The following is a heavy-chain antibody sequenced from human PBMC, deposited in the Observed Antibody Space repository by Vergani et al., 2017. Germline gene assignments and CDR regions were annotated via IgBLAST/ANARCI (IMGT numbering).Heavy chain of an antibody. CDR2: IYNSGNG. V-gene: IGHV4-39*01. CDR1: GDSIISRSYY. CDR3: ASVKEYADSRAHFRGGYFDV. Sequence: QMQLQESGPGLVKASETLSLTCTVSGDSIISRSYYWGWLRQPPGKGLEGIGSIYNSGNGDSSSSLKSRVTISADTSKNQFSLRLTSVTAADTAVYYCASVKEYADSRAHFRGGYFDVWGRGTLVTVPS. D-gene: IGHD2-8*01. J-gene: IGHJ2*01.